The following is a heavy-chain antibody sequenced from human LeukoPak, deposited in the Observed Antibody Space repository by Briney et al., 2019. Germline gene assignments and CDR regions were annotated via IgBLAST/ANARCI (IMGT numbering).Heavy chain of an antibody. CDR3: VRDKGFLRWKYLTPEY. CDR2: IYSGGST. V-gene: IGHV3-53*01. D-gene: IGHD3-9*01. CDR1: GFTVSSNY. Sequence: GGSLRLSCAASGFTVSSNYMSWVRQAPGKGLEWVSVIYSGGSTYYADSVKGRFTISRDNSKNTLYLQMNSLRAEDTAVYYCVRDKGFLRWKYLTPEYWGHGTLVTVSS. J-gene: IGHJ4*01.